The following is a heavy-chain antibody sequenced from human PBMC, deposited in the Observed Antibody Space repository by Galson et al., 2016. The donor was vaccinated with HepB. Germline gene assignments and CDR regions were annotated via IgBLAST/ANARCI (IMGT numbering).Heavy chain of an antibody. CDR3: AKDLLSDYVCGSYRFQD. CDR1: GFSFSTYA. V-gene: IGHV3-23*01. CDR2: IGGSGDNT. Sequence: SLRLSCAVSGFSFSTYAMSWVRQAPGKGLEWVSTIGGSGDNTYYADSVKGRFTISRDNSMNTLYLQMNSLRAEDTAVYYCAKDLLSDYVCGSYRFQDWGQGAPVTVSS. J-gene: IGHJ1*01. D-gene: IGHD3-16*02.